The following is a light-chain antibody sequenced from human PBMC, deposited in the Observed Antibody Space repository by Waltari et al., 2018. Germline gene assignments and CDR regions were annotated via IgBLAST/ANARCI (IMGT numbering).Light chain of an antibody. CDR1: QSISTW. Sequence: DIQMTQSXXTLXXXVGXRVXXTCLASQSISTWLXXXQQKXGKAPKLLIYKASDLESGVPSRFSGSGSGTEFTLTISSLXXXDSATYYCQQXTSFTLTFGGGTKXXXK. J-gene: IGKJ4*01. CDR3: QQXTSFTLT. CDR2: KAS. V-gene: IGKV1-5*03.